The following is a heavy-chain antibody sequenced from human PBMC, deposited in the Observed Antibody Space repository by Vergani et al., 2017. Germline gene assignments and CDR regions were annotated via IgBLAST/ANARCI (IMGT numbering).Heavy chain of an antibody. CDR2: ISWNSGSI. D-gene: IGHD3-16*01. CDR1: GFTFDDYA. Sequence: EVQLVESGGGLVQPGRSLRLSCAASGFTFDDYAMHWVRQAPGKGLEWVSGISWNSGSIGYAVSVKGRFTISRDNAKNSLYLQMNSLRAEDTALYYCAKGSDGGYYYYMDVWGKGTTVTVSS. CDR3: AKGSDGGYYYYMDV. V-gene: IGHV3-9*01. J-gene: IGHJ6*03.